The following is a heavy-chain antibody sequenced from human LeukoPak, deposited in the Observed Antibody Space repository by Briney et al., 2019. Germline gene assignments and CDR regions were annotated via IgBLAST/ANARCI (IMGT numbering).Heavy chain of an antibody. CDR1: GCTFITYN. V-gene: IGHV1-69*13. D-gene: IGHD5-12*01. Sequence: SVKVSCKASGCTFITYNILWVRQAPGQGLEWMGGIIPIFGTANYAQKFQGRVTITADESTTTAYMELSSLRSEDTAVYYCARQLVDLVGAPFDCWGQGALVTVSS. CDR3: ARQLVDLVGAPFDC. J-gene: IGHJ4*02. CDR2: IIPIFGTA.